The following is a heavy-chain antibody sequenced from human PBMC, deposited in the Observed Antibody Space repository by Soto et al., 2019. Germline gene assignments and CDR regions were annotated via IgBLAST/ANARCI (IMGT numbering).Heavy chain of an antibody. V-gene: IGHV3-33*01. CDR3: ARDRNDDGSGHYAGFD. J-gene: IGHJ4*02. CDR1: GFTVSNYG. CDR2: IYYDGSEK. Sequence: QVKLVESGGGAVQHGTSLRLSCAASGFTVSNYGMYWVRHTPGKGLEWVAVIYYDGSEKYYADSVKGRFTVSRDNSENTLYLHMNSLGAEDTAVYYCARDRNDDGSGHYAGFDWGQGTLVTVSS. D-gene: IGHD3-22*01.